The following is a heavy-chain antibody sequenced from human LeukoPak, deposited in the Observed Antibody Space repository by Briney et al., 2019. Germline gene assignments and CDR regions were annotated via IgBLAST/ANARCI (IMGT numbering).Heavy chain of an antibody. D-gene: IGHD3-9*01. V-gene: IGHV1-18*01. CDR3: ARVLDILTGYYIDY. J-gene: IGHJ4*02. Sequence: ASVKVSCKASGYTFTSYGISWVRQAPRQGLEWMGWISAYNGNTNYAQKLQGRVTMTTDTSTSTAYMELRSLRSDDTAVYYCARVLDILTGYYIDYWGQGTLVTVSS. CDR2: ISAYNGNT. CDR1: GYTFTSYG.